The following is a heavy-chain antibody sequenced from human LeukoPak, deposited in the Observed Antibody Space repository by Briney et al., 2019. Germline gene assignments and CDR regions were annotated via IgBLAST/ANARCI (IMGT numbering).Heavy chain of an antibody. V-gene: IGHV5-51*01. J-gene: IGHJ4*02. CDR2: IYPGDSDT. Sequence: GESLKISCKGSGYSFTSYWIGWVRKMPGKGLEWMGIIYPGDSDTRYSPSLQGQVTLSVDKSISTAYLQWSSLKASDTAVYYCARQVAAASDSWGQGTLVTVSS. CDR3: ARQVAAASDS. CDR1: GYSFTSYW. D-gene: IGHD6-13*01.